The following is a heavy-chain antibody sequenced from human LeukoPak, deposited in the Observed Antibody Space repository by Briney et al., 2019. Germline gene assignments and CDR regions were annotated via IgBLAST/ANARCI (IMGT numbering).Heavy chain of an antibody. V-gene: IGHV3-11*04. Sequence: PGGSLRLSCAASGFTFSDYYMSWIRQAPGKGLEWVSYISSSGSTIYYADSVKGRFTISRDNAKNSMYLQMNSLRAEDTAVYYCARVTVVIRQIDYWGQGTLVTVSS. CDR1: GFTFSDYY. CDR3: ARVTVVIRQIDY. J-gene: IGHJ4*02. CDR2: ISSSGSTI. D-gene: IGHD4-23*01.